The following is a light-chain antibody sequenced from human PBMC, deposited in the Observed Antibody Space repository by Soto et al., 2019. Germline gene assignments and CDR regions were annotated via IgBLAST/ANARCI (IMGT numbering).Light chain of an antibody. J-gene: IGLJ1*01. CDR3: SSYAGSNNYV. CDR1: SSDVGSYNY. V-gene: IGLV2-8*01. Sequence: QSVVTQPPSASGSPGQSVAISCTGTSSDVGSYNYVSWYQLHPGKAPKLMIYEVNMRPSGVPDRFSGSKSGNTASLTVSGLRAEDEADYYCSSYAGSNNYVFGTGTKLTVL. CDR2: EVN.